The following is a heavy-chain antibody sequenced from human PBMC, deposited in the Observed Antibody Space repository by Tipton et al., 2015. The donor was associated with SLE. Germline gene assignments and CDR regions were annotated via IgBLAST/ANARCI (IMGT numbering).Heavy chain of an antibody. CDR2: IYYSGST. CDR3: ARGPYYYMDV. V-gene: IGHV4-39*07. Sequence: TLSLTCTVSNGSISSSPYYWGRIRQSPGKGLEWVGSIYYSGSTYYNPSLKSRVTISVDTSRNQCSLNLTSVTAADTAVYYCARGPYYYMDVWGKGTTVTVSS. CDR1: NGSISSSPYY. J-gene: IGHJ6*03.